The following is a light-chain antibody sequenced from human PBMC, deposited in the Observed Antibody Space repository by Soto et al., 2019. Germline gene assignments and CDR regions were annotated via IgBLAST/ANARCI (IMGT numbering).Light chain of an antibody. CDR2: EVS. CDR1: SSDVGGYNY. Sequence: QSVLTQPPSASGSPGQSVTISCTGTSSDVGGYNYVSWYQQHPGKAPMVLIYEVSKRPSGVPDRFSGSKSGNTASLTVSGLQAEDEADYYCQSFDTSLSGPSYVFGTGTKLTVL. CDR3: QSFDTSLSGPSYV. J-gene: IGLJ1*01. V-gene: IGLV2-8*01.